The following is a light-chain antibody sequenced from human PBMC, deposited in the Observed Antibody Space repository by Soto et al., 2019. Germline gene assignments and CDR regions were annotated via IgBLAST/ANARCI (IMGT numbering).Light chain of an antibody. V-gene: IGKV1-17*01. J-gene: IGKJ1*01. CDR2: AES. CDR1: QGISSY. CDR3: LKENSYPRT. Sequence: QLTQSPSSLSASVGDRVTITCRASQGISSYLGWYQQKTGKAPKSLIYAESSLQSGVPSRFSGSRSGTEFNLTISRLQPEDFATYYCLKENSYPRTCGQGTKVDIK.